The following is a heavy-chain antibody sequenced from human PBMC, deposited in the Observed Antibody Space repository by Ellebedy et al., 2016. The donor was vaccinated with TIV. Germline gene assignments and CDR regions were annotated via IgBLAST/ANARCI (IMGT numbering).Heavy chain of an antibody. CDR2: ISNTGSRT. Sequence: PGGSLRLSCAASGFTFSSYAMSWVRQAPGKGLEWVSTISNTGSRTYYADSVEGRFIISRDNSKKTLYLQMNSLGADDTAGDYCAKGRGGGSDSSAPRYYFDYWGLGTLVTVSS. D-gene: IGHD3-22*01. V-gene: IGHV3-23*01. J-gene: IGHJ4*02. CDR3: AKGRGGGSDSSAPRYYFDY. CDR1: GFTFSSYA.